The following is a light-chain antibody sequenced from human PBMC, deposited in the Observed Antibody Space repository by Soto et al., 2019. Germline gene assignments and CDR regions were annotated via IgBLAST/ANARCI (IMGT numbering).Light chain of an antibody. CDR3: QQRSSWPLA. Sequence: DIHMTLSPSTLSASVGDRVTITCRASQSISSWLAWYQQKPGKAPKLLIYKASSLQSGVPSRFSGSGSGTEFTLTISSLEPEDFAVYFCQQRSSWPLAFGGGTKVDIK. CDR2: KAS. CDR1: QSISSW. V-gene: IGKV1-5*03. J-gene: IGKJ4*01.